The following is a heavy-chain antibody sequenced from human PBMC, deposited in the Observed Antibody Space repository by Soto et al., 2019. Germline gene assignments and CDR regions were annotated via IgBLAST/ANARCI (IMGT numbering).Heavy chain of an antibody. D-gene: IGHD3-3*01. Sequence: EVQLVESGGGLVQPGGSLRLSCAASGFTFSSYSMNWVRQAPGKGLEWVSYTSSSSSTIYYADSVKGRFTISRDNAKNSLYLQMNSLRDEDTAVYYCARDRYDFWSGSQRGMDVWGQGTTVTVSS. CDR2: TSSSSSTI. V-gene: IGHV3-48*02. CDR1: GFTFSSYS. CDR3: ARDRYDFWSGSQRGMDV. J-gene: IGHJ6*02.